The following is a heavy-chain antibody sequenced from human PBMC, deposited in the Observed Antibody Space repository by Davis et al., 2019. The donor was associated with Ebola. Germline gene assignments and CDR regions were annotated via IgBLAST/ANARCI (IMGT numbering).Heavy chain of an antibody. CDR3: TRGGAQTLIGSHYSGLDV. J-gene: IGHJ6*02. Sequence: PGGSLRLSCAASGFTFSKYWMHWVRQTPGKGLMWVSCINSDGSSSTREYADSVKGRFTISRDNAKNTLYLQLNSLRAEDTAVYYCTRGGAQTLIGSHYSGLDVWGQGTTVTVSS. CDR2: INSDGSSS. V-gene: IGHV3-74*03. D-gene: IGHD3-22*01. CDR1: GFTFSKYW.